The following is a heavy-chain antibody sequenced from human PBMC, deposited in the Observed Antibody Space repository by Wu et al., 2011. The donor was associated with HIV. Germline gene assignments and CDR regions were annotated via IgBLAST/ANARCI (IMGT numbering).Heavy chain of an antibody. Sequence: QVQLVQSGAEVKKPGASVKVSCRASGYTFTGYYMHWVRQAPGQGLEWMGWINPNSGGTNYAQKFQGRVTMTTDTSISAAYMELSRLRSDDTAVYYCARGHVITMIVGPGYWYFDLWAVAPWSPSP. V-gene: IGHV1-2*02. CDR3: ARGHVITMIVGPGYWYFDL. CDR2: INPNSGGT. D-gene: IGHD3-22*01. J-gene: IGHJ2*01. CDR1: GYTFTGYY.